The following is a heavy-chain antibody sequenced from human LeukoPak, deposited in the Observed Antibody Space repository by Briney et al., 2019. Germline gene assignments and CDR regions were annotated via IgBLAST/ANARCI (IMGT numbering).Heavy chain of an antibody. V-gene: IGHV3-48*04. D-gene: IGHD1-26*01. CDR3: ARVRGSYSVDY. Sequence: GGSLRLSCVASGFTFSSYSMTWVRQAPGKGLEWVSHISGSSTTIYYADSVKGRFTISRDNAKNSLYLQMNSLRAEDTAVYYCARVRGSYSVDYWGQGTLVTVSS. CDR1: GFTFSSYS. CDR2: ISGSSTTI. J-gene: IGHJ4*02.